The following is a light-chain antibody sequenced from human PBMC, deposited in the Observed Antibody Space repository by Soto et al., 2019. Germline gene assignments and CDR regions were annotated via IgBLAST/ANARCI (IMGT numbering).Light chain of an antibody. CDR1: SSNIGVDS. Sequence: QSVLTQPPSASGTPGQTITISCSGGSSNIGVDSVNWYEHLPGTAPRLVIYGNNQRPSRVHDRFSGSKSGTSASLSITVLQSEDEGQYFCATRDDSLDVHVFGPGTKVTV. J-gene: IGLJ1*01. CDR2: GNN. CDR3: ATRDDSLDVHV. V-gene: IGLV1-44*01.